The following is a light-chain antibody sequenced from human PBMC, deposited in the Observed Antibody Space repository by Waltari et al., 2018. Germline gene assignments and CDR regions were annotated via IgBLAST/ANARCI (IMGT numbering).Light chain of an antibody. CDR1: SSNIGRNT. J-gene: IGLJ3*02. CDR2: SNN. CDR3: AAWDDSLNAVV. Sequence: QSVVTQPPSASGTPGQRVTISCSGSSSNIGRNTVNWSQQLPGTAPKLLFYSNNQRPSGVPDRFSGSKSGTSASLAISGLQSEDEADYYWAAWDDSLNAVVFGGGTKLTVL. V-gene: IGLV1-44*01.